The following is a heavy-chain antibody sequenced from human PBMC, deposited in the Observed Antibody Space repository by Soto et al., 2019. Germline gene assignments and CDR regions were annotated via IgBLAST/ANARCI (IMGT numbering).Heavy chain of an antibody. CDR2: INSSGSTI. V-gene: IGHV3-48*03. CDR1: GFTFSSYE. Sequence: GGSLRLSCAASGFTFSSYEMNWVRQAPGKGLEWVSYINSSGSTIYYADSVKGRFTISRDNAKNFLYLQMNSLTADDAAVYYCARIDSYYGWGSFRLFDYWGQGTLVTVSS. CDR3: ARIDSYYGWGSFRLFDY. J-gene: IGHJ4*02. D-gene: IGHD3-10*01.